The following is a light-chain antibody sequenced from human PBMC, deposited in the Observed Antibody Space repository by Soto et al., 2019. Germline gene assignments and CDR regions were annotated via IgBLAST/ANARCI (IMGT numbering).Light chain of an antibody. CDR1: QSVSSY. CDR3: QPYSNWPPYT. Sequence: EIVLTQSPATLSLSPGERATLSCRASQSVSSYLAWYQQKPGQAPRLLIYDASNRATGIPARFSGSGSGTEVTLTISSLQAEDFAVYYCQPYSNWPPYTFGQGTKLEIK. CDR2: DAS. V-gene: IGKV3-11*01. J-gene: IGKJ2*01.